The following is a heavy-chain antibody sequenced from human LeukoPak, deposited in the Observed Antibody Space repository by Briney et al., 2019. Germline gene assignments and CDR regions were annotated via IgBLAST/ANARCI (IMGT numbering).Heavy chain of an antibody. CDR3: ARVKGSGWPRYFDY. CDR1: GYTFTSYG. V-gene: IGHV1-69*13. D-gene: IGHD6-19*01. Sequence: ASVKVSCKASGYTFTSYGISWVRQAPGQGLEWMGGITPIFGTANYAQKFQGRVTITADESTSTAYMELSSLRSEDTAVYYCARVKGSGWPRYFDYWGQGTLVTVSS. CDR2: ITPIFGTA. J-gene: IGHJ4*02.